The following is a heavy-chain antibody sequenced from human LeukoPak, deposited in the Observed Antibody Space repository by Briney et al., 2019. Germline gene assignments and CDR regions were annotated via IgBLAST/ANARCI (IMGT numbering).Heavy chain of an antibody. CDR2: IYTSGST. D-gene: IGHD3-10*01. J-gene: IGHJ3*02. CDR1: GGSISSGSYY. Sequence: SETLSLTCTVSGGSISSGSYYWSWIRQPAGKGLEWIGRIYTSGSTNYNPSLKSRVTISLDTSKNQFSLKLSSVTAADTAVYYCARLISFGSASDIWGQGTMVTVSS. CDR3: ARLISFGSASDI. V-gene: IGHV4-61*02.